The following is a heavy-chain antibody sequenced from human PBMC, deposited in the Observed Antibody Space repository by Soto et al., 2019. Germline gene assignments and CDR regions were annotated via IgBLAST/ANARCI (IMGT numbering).Heavy chain of an antibody. CDR1: GGSISSYY. CDR3: ARVPGGYSSGWYEVDYYYGMDV. D-gene: IGHD6-19*01. CDR2: IYYSGST. J-gene: IGHJ6*02. Sequence: SETLSLTCTVSGGSISSYYWSWIRQPPGKGLEWIGYIYYSGSTNYNPSLKSRVTISVDTSKNQFSLKLSSVTAADTAVYYCARVPGGYSSGWYEVDYYYGMDVWGQGTMVTVSS. V-gene: IGHV4-59*01.